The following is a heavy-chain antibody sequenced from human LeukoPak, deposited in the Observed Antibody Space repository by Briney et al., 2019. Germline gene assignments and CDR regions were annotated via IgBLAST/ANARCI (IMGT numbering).Heavy chain of an antibody. CDR2: IYHSGST. CDR3: ARGVAANPNWFDP. Sequence: SETLSLTCAVSGGSISSGGYSWSWIRQPPGKGLEWIGYIYHSGSTYYNPSLKSRVTISVDRSKNQFSLKLSSVTAADTAVYYCARGVAANPNWFDPWGQGTLVTVPS. J-gene: IGHJ5*02. V-gene: IGHV4-30-2*01. D-gene: IGHD2-15*01. CDR1: GGSISSGGYS.